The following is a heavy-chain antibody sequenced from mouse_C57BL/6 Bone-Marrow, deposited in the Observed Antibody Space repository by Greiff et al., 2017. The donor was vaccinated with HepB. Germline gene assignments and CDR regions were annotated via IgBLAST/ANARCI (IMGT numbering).Heavy chain of an antibody. CDR1: GYTFTSYW. CDR2: IHPNSGST. Sequence: QVQLKQPGAELVKPGASVKLSCKASGYTFTSYWMHWVKQRPGQGLEWIGMIHPNSGSTNYNEKFKSKATLTVDKSSSTAYMQLSSLTSEDSAVYYCARREDLLWSRDFDYWGQGTTLTVSS. V-gene: IGHV1-64*01. J-gene: IGHJ2*01. CDR3: ARREDLLWSRDFDY. D-gene: IGHD2-1*01.